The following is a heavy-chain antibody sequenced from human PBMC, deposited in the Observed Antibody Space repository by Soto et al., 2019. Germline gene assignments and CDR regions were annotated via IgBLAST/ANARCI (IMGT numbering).Heavy chain of an antibody. V-gene: IGHV3-33*01. CDR1: GFTFSSYG. CDR2: IWYDGSNK. CDR3: ARDRTIVLVPAAISLGYGMDV. J-gene: IGHJ6*02. Sequence: GGSLRLSCAASGFTFSSYGMHWVLQAPCKGLEWVAVIWYDGSNKYYANSVKGRFTISRDNSKNTLYLQMNSLRAEDTAVYYCARDRTIVLVPAAISLGYGMDVWGQGTTVTVSS. D-gene: IGHD2-2*01.